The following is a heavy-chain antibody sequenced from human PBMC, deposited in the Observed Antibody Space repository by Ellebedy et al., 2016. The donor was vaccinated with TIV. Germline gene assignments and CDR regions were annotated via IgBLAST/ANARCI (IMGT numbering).Heavy chain of an antibody. V-gene: IGHV4-4*07. D-gene: IGHD3-22*01. CDR3: ARDAYYYDTTGHFQTDS. Sequence: GSLRLSXTVSGGSISDYYWSWIRQPAGKGLEWIGRIFSSGDTYYNPSLESRVTMSVDTSKNQFFLKLSSVIAADTAVYYCARDAYYYDTTGHFQTDSWGQGTLVTVSS. CDR1: GGSISDYY. CDR2: IFSSGDT. J-gene: IGHJ4*02.